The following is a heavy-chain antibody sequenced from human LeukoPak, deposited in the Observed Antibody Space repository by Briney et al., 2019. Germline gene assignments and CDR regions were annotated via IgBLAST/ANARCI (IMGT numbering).Heavy chain of an antibody. J-gene: IGHJ5*02. Sequence: ASVKVSCKASGGTFSSYTISWVRQAPGQGLEWMGRIIPILGIANYAQKFQGRVTITADKSTSTAYMELSSLRSEDTAVYYCAVGGQLLFNWFDPWGQGTLVTVPS. V-gene: IGHV1-69*02. CDR3: AVGGQLLFNWFDP. CDR1: GGTFSSYT. D-gene: IGHD2-2*01. CDR2: IIPILGIA.